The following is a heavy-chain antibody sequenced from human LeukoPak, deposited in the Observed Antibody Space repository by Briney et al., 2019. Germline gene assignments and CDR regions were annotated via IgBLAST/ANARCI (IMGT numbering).Heavy chain of an antibody. Sequence: SETLSLTCSVSGDSISSSSYYWGWIRQSPGKGLEWIGSMFYSGSTHYNPSLKSRVTISVDTPKNQFSLKLSPVSVADTAVYYCASTPSGSSAWYHFDKWGQGTLVTVSS. D-gene: IGHD6-19*01. CDR2: MFYSGST. V-gene: IGHV4-39*01. J-gene: IGHJ4*02. CDR1: GDSISSSSYY. CDR3: ASTPSGSSAWYHFDK.